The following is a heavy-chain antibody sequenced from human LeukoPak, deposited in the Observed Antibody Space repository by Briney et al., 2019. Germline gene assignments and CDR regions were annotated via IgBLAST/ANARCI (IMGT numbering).Heavy chain of an antibody. J-gene: IGHJ4*02. CDR1: GYSFTSYW. CDR3: ARGSSSWYYDSSEYYFDY. V-gene: IGHV5-51*01. D-gene: IGHD3-22*01. Sequence: GESLKISCKGSGYSFTSYWIGWVRQLPGKGLEWRGIIYPGDSDTRYSPSFQGQVTISADKSISTAYLQWSSLKASDTAMYYCARGSSSWYYDSSEYYFDYWGQGTLVTVSS. CDR2: IYPGDSDT.